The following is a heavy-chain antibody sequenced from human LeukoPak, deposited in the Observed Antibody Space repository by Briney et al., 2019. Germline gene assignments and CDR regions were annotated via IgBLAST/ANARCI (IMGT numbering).Heavy chain of an antibody. V-gene: IGHV4-34*01. CDR1: GGSFSVYY. Sequence: SETLSLTCAVYGGSFSVYYWSWIRQPPGKGLEWIGEINHSGSTNYNPSLKSRVTISVDTSKNQFSLKLSSVTAADTAVYYCARAAYIVDYWGQGTLVTVSS. CDR3: ARAAYIVDY. J-gene: IGHJ4*02. CDR2: INHSGST. D-gene: IGHD2-21*01.